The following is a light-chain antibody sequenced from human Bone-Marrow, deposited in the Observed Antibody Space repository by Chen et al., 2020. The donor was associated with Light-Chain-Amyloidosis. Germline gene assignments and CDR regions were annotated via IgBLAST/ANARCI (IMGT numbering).Light chain of an antibody. CDR2: EVT. CDR1: SSDVGGDNH. V-gene: IGLV2-14*01. Sequence: QSSLTQPASVSGSPGQSITISCTGTSSDVGGDNHVSWYQQHPDKAPKLMIYEVTNRPSWVPARFSGSKSDNTASLTICGLHTDDEADYFCSSYTITNTLVFGSGTRVTVL. CDR3: SSYTITNTLV. J-gene: IGLJ1*01.